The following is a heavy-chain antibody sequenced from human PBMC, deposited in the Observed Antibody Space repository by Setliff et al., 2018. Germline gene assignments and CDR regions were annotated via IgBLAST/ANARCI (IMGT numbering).Heavy chain of an antibody. D-gene: IGHD3-16*01. J-gene: IGHJ4*02. Sequence: PGGSLRLSCAASGFTFSSYWMSWIRQPPGKGLEWIGYIYYSGSTYYSPSLKSRVTISLDTSKNQFSLKLSSVTAADTAVYYCARVRDYEIDYWGQGTLVTVSS. CDR1: GFTFSSYW. CDR3: ARVRDYEIDY. V-gene: IGHV4-59*01. CDR2: IYYSGST.